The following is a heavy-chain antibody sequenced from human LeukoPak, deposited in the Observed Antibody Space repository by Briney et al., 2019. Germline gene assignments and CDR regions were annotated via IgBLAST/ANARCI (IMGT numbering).Heavy chain of an antibody. J-gene: IGHJ4*02. CDR2: IKQDGSEK. CDR1: GFTFSNHW. D-gene: IGHD3-16*01. Sequence: GGSLRLSCAASGFTFSNHWMSWVRQAPGKGLEWVANIKQDGSEKYYVDSVKGRFTISRDNAKNSLYLQMNSLRAEDTAVYYCAGEGYDYDPPGCWGQGTLVTVSS. CDR3: AGEGYDYDPPGC. V-gene: IGHV3-7*01.